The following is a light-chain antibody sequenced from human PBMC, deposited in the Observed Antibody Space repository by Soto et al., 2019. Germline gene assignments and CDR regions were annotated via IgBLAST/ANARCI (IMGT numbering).Light chain of an antibody. CDR1: SSDVGSYNL. CDR3: CSYAGSKDMV. J-gene: IGLJ2*01. V-gene: IGLV2-23*02. Sequence: QPVLTQPASVSGSPGQSITISCTGTSSDVGSYNLVSWYQHHPGKAPKLMIYEVSKRPSGVSNRFSGSKSGNTASLTISGLQAEDEADYYCCSYAGSKDMVFGGGTKLTVL. CDR2: EVS.